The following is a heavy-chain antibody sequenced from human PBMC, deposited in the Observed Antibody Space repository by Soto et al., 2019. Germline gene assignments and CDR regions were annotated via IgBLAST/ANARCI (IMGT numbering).Heavy chain of an antibody. CDR1: GFSLANYP. D-gene: IGHD3-10*02. CDR3: EKGPQTNVGSPYYFES. V-gene: IGHV3-48*02. Sequence: GGSLRLSCVASGFSLANYPMNWVRQTPGKGLEWISYSSPRGDTIYYADSVEGRFTISRDNARNSLSLHMSSLRDEDSALYYCEKGPQTNVGSPYYFESWGQGVQVTVSS. CDR2: SSPRGDTI. J-gene: IGHJ4*02.